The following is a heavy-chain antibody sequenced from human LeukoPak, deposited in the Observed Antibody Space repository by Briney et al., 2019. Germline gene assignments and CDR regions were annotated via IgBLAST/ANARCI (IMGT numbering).Heavy chain of an antibody. CDR3: AREGRDGFNEY. CDR2: IYNNAST. Sequence: SETLSLTCSVSGGSISRYCWSWVRQPPGKGLEWIGYIYNNASTSYTPSLKSRLFMSVDTSTNKVSLKLRSVTEADTAIYYCAREGRDGFNEYWGQGTLVIVSS. J-gene: IGHJ4*02. D-gene: IGHD5-24*01. CDR1: GGSISRYC. V-gene: IGHV4-59*01.